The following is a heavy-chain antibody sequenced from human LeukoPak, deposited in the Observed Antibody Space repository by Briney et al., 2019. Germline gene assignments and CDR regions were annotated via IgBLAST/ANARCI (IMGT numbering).Heavy chain of an antibody. CDR2: INPNSGGT. CDR1: GYTFTGYY. V-gene: IGHV1-2*02. D-gene: IGHD3-22*01. CDR3: ARTYDSSGYSADY. Sequence: ASVKVSCKASGYTFTGYYMHWVRQAPGQGLEWMGWINPNSGGTNYAQKLQGRVTMTTDTSTSTAYMELRSLRSDDTAVYYCARTYDSSGYSADYWGQGTLVTVSS. J-gene: IGHJ4*02.